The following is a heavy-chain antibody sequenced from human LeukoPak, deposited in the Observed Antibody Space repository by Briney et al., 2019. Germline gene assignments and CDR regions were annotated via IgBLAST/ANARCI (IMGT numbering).Heavy chain of an antibody. CDR1: GYTFTSYD. CDR2: MNPNSGNT. J-gene: IGHJ6*02. D-gene: IGHD5-12*01. V-gene: IGHV1-8*01. Sequence: ASVKVFCKASGYTFTSYDINWVRQATGQGLEWMGWMNPNSGNTGYAQKFQGRVTMTRNTSISTAYMELSSLRSEDTAVYYCARGHWVATISYYYYGMDVWGQGTTVTVSS. CDR3: ARGHWVATISYYYYGMDV.